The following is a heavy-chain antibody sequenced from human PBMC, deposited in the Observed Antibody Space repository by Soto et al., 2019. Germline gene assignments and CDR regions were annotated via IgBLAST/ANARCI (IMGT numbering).Heavy chain of an antibody. V-gene: IGHV3-48*03. D-gene: IGHD3-22*01. CDR3: ASQYYYDSSGYFYY. Sequence: PGGSLRLSCAASGFTFSSYEMNWVRQAPGKGLEWVSYISSSGSTIYYADSVKGRFTISRDNAKNSLYLQMNSLRAEDTAVYYCASQYYYDSSGYFYYWGQGTLVTVSS. J-gene: IGHJ4*02. CDR2: ISSSGSTI. CDR1: GFTFSSYE.